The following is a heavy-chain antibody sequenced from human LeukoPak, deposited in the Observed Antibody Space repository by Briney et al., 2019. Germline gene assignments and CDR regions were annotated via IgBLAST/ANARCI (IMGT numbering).Heavy chain of an antibody. CDR2: ISGSDGSS. V-gene: IGHV3-23*01. CDR3: AKSLGVGGYTRYKGFDQ. CDR1: GFTFNSFA. J-gene: IGHJ4*02. D-gene: IGHD3-16*02. Sequence: AGGSLRLSCVASGFTFNSFAMNWVRQAPGKGLEWVSSISGSDGSSHYADFVKGRFTISRDNSKNTLHLQMNSLRAEDTAVYYCAKSLGVGGYTRYKGFDQWGQGTLVTVSS.